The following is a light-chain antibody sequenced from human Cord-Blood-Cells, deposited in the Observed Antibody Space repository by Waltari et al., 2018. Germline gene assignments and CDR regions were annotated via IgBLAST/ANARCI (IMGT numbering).Light chain of an antibody. V-gene: IGKV1-5*01. CDR3: QQYNSYSYS. J-gene: IGKJ2*01. CDR1: QSISSW. CDR2: YAS. Sequence: DIQMTQSPSTLSASVGDRVTITCRASQSISSWLAWYQQKTGKAPKLLIYYASSLESGVPSRISGSGSGKEFTHTSSSLQPNDFATYYCQQYNSYSYSFG.